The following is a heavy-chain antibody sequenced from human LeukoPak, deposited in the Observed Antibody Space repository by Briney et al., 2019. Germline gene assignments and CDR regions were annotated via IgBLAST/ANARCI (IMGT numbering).Heavy chain of an antibody. CDR3: ARQLGLYYGSGSLYFDY. D-gene: IGHD3-10*01. CDR2: IYYSGST. J-gene: IGHJ4*02. V-gene: IGHV4-59*08. CDR1: GGSISSYY. Sequence: SETLSLTCTVSGGSISSYYWSWIRQPPGKGLEWIGNIYYSGSTNYNPSLKSRVTISVDTSKNQFSLKLSSVTAADTAVYYCARQLGLYYGSGSLYFDYWGQGTLVTVSS.